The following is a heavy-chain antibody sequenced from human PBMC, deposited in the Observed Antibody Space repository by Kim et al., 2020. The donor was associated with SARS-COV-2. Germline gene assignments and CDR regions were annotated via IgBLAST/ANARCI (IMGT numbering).Heavy chain of an antibody. CDR3: ARSANMYYYDSSGFAPYNWFDP. Sequence: SVKVSCKASGGTFSSYAISWVRQAPGQGLEWMGGIIPIFGTANYAQKFQGRVTITADESTSTAYMELSSLRSEDTAVYYCARSANMYYYDSSGFAPYNWFDPWGQGTLVTVSS. D-gene: IGHD3-22*01. V-gene: IGHV1-69*13. CDR1: GGTFSSYA. J-gene: IGHJ5*02. CDR2: IIPIFGTA.